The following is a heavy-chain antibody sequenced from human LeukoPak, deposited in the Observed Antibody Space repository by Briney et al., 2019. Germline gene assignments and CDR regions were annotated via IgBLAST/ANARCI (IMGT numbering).Heavy chain of an antibody. V-gene: IGHV3-48*01. CDR2: ISSSTTI. D-gene: IGHD3-22*01. CDR3: ARVLHKRNYDSSVYYGY. J-gene: IGHJ4*02. CDR1: GFTFSSYS. Sequence: GGSLRLSCAASGFTFSSYSMNWVRQAPGKGLEWVSYISSSTTIYYADSVKGRFTISRDNAKNSLYLQMNSLRAEDTAVYYCARVLHKRNYDSSVYYGYWGQGTLVTVSS.